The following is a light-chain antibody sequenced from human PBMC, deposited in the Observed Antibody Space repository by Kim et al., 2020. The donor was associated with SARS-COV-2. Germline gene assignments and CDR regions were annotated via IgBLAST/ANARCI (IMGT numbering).Light chain of an antibody. Sequence: DIQMTQSPSSLSASVGDRVTITCRASQNINTYLNWYQQKPGKAPNLLIYTASNLQSGVPSRFSGSGSGTDFTLTISSLQPEDFATYYCQQSYSSPLTFGGGTKVEI. V-gene: IGKV1-39*01. CDR3: QQSYSSPLT. CDR2: TAS. J-gene: IGKJ4*01. CDR1: QNINTY.